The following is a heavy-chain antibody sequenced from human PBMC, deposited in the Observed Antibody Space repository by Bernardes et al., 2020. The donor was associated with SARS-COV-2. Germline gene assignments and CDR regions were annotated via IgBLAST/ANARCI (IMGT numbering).Heavy chain of an antibody. D-gene: IGHD3-3*02. J-gene: IGHJ4*02. V-gene: IGHV3-74*01. CDR1: GFTFSSYW. Sequence: SLRLSCEASGFTFSSYWMHWVRQAPGKGLVWVARINTDGSSSNYADFVEGRFTISRDKAKNTLYLQMNSLRAEDTAVYYCARGAFISGQNYFFDYWDQGSLVTVSS. CDR3: ARGAFISGQNYFFDY. CDR2: INTDGSSS.